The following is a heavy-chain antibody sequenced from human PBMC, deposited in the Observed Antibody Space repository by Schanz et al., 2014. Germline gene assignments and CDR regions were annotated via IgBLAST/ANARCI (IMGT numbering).Heavy chain of an antibody. V-gene: IGHV3-23*04. CDR1: GFTLTSYA. D-gene: IGHD3-22*01. CDR3: AKIRYDSSGYYLPYYGMDV. Sequence: EVQVVESGGGLVQPGGSLRLSCEASGFTLTSYALTWVRQAPGKGLEWVAGISGSGGSTDYADSVKGRFIIPRDNSKNTLYLXXNSLRAEDTAVYYCAKIRYDSSGYYLPYYGMDVWGQGTTVIVSS. CDR2: ISGSGGST. J-gene: IGHJ6*02.